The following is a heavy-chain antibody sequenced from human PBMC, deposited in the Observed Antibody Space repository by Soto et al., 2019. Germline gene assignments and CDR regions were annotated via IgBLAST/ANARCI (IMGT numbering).Heavy chain of an antibody. J-gene: IGHJ4*02. CDR2: ISYDGSNK. Sequence: QVQMVESGGGVVHPGRSLRLSCAASGFTFSSYGMHWVRQAPGKGLEWVAVISYDGSNKYYADSVKGRFTISRDNSKNTLYLQMNSLRAEDTAVYYCAKAGNVLLWFGEQDYWGQGTLVTVSS. V-gene: IGHV3-30*18. CDR1: GFTFSSYG. CDR3: AKAGNVLLWFGEQDY. D-gene: IGHD3-10*01.